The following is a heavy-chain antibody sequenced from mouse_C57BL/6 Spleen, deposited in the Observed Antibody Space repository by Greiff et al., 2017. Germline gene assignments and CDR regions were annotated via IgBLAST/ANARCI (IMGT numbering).Heavy chain of an antibody. CDR1: GHSFTDYN. Sequence: VQLQQSGPELVKPGASVKISCKASGHSFTDYNMNWVKQSNGKSLEWIGVINPNYGTTSYNQKFKGKATLTVDQSSSTAYMQINSLTSEDSAVYYVAREARAIGDVFAYWGQETLVTVSA. CDR3: AREARAIGDVFAY. J-gene: IGHJ3*01. CDR2: INPNYGTT. V-gene: IGHV1-39*01.